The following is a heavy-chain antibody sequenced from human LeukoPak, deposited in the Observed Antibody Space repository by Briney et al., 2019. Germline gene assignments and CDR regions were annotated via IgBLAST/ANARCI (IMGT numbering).Heavy chain of an antibody. J-gene: IGHJ6*02. D-gene: IGHD6-13*01. CDR2: INHSGST. CDR3: ARAGIPGNYGMDV. Sequence: PSETLSLTCTVSGVSINSHYLNWIRQPPGKGLEWIGEINHSGSTNYNPSLKSRVTISVDTSKNQFSLKLSSVTAADTAVYYCARAGIPGNYGMDVWGQGTTVTVSS. V-gene: IGHV4-34*01. CDR1: GVSINSHY.